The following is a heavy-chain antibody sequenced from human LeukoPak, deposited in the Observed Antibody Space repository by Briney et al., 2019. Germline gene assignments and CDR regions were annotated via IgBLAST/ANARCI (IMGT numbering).Heavy chain of an antibody. CDR3: AKVVGATTRGYFDY. CDR1: AFTFSSYA. V-gene: IGHV3-23*01. J-gene: IGHJ4*02. D-gene: IGHD1-26*01. Sequence: GGSLRLSCAASAFTFSSYAMSWVRQAPGKGLEWVSTISGSGGSTYYADSVKGRFTISRDNSKNTLYLQMNSLRAEDTAVYYCAKVVGATTRGYFDYWGQGTLVTVSS. CDR2: ISGSGGST.